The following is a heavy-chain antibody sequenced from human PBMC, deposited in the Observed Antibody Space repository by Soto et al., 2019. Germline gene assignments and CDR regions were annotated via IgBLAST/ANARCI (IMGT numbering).Heavy chain of an antibody. J-gene: IGHJ6*02. CDR3: ARDRGWNYASYYYGMDV. CDR1: GGSISSYY. D-gene: IGHD1-7*01. V-gene: IGHV4-59*01. CDR2: IYYSGST. Sequence: QVQLQESGPGLVKPSETLSLTCTVSGGSISSYYWSWIRQPPGKGLEWIGYIYYSGSTNYNPSLKSRVTISVDTSKHQCSLKLSSVTAADTAVYYCARDRGWNYASYYYGMDVWGQGTTFTVSS.